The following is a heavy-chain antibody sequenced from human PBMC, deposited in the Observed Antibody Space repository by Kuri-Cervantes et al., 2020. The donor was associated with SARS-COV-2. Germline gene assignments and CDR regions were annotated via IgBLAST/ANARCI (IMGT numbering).Heavy chain of an antibody. CDR2: IYYTGST. D-gene: IGHD6-13*01. CDR1: GGSISSYY. J-gene: IGHJ6*02. CDR3: ARVAAGTIEDYYYGMDV. Sequence: ESLKISCTVSGGSISSYYWSWIRQPPGKGLEWIGYIYYTGSTNYSPSLKSRVTISVDTSKNQFSLKLSSVTAVDTAVYYCARVAAGTIEDYYYGMDVWGQGTTVTVSS. V-gene: IGHV4-59*01.